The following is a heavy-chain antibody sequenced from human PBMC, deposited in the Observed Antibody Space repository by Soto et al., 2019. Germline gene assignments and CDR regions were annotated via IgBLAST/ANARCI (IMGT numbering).Heavy chain of an antibody. Sequence: SETLSLTCAVYGGSFSGYYWSWIRQPPGKGLEWIGEINHSGSTNYNPSLKSRVTISVDTSKNQFSLKLSSVTAADTAVYYCARVLEYYYDSSGYFGPPGTPGGMDFCGQGTTVTVSS. CDR1: GGSFSGYY. CDR3: ARVLEYYYDSSGYFGPPGTPGGMDF. J-gene: IGHJ6*02. CDR2: INHSGST. V-gene: IGHV4-34*01. D-gene: IGHD3-22*01.